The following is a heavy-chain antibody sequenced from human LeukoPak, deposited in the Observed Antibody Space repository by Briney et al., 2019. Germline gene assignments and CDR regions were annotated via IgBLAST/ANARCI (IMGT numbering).Heavy chain of an antibody. CDR3: ARDDIIVGATTLDY. CDR1: VFIFSTYA. Sequence: GGSLRLSCEASVFIFSTYAMHWVRQAPGKGLEWLAVISSDGSNKYHVDSVKGRFTISRDNSKNTLYLEMDSVRLGDTAVYYCARDDIIVGATTLDYWGQGTLVTVSS. CDR2: ISSDGSNK. V-gene: IGHV3-30*04. D-gene: IGHD1-26*01. J-gene: IGHJ4*02.